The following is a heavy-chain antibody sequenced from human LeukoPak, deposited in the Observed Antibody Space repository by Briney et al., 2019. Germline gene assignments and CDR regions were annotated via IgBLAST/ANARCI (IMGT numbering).Heavy chain of an antibody. CDR1: GFTFSSYS. D-gene: IGHD2-15*01. V-gene: IGHV3-21*01. Sequence: PGGSLRLSCAASGFTFSSYSMNWVRQAPGKGLEWASSISSSSSYIYYADSVKGRFTISRDNAKNSLYLQMNSLRAEDTAVYYCARVGGGSDYYYYGMDVWGQGTTVTVSS. J-gene: IGHJ6*02. CDR2: ISSSSSYI. CDR3: ARVGGGSDYYYYGMDV.